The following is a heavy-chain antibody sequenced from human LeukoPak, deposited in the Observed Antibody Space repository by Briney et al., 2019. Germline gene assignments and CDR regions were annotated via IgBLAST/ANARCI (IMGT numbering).Heavy chain of an antibody. V-gene: IGHV3-7*01. D-gene: IGHD2-15*01. J-gene: IGHJ4*02. CDR2: IKQDGSET. Sequence: GESLRLSCAASGFAFSNYWMNWARQAPGKGLEWVANIKQDGSETNYVDSVKGRFTISRGNAKNSLYLQMNSLRAEDTALYYCGSTNSFSYWGRGTLVTVSS. CDR1: GFAFSNYW. CDR3: GSTNSFSY.